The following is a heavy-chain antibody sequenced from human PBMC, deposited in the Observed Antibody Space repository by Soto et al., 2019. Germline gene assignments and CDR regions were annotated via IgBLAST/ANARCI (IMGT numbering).Heavy chain of an antibody. CDR3: ARGSVYHGSGDDN. Sequence: EVQLVESGGGLVQPGGSLRLSCIASGFSFSSYSMNWVRQAPGKGLEWVSYISRSSSTIYHADSVKGRFTISRDNAKNSLYRQMNSLRAEDTAVYYCARGSVYHGSGDDNWGQGSLVTVSS. CDR2: ISRSSSTI. D-gene: IGHD3-10*01. J-gene: IGHJ4*02. CDR1: GFSFSSYS. V-gene: IGHV3-48*01.